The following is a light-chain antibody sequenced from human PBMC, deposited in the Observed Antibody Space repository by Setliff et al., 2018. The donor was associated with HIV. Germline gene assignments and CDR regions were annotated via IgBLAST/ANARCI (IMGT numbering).Light chain of an antibody. CDR1: SSDIGTYDY. Sequence: LAQPASVSGSPGQSITISCTGTSSDIGTYDYVSWYQQYPGKAPKLMIYSISNRPSGVSIRFSGSKSGNTASLTISGLQAEDEADYYCSSYTTSSTEVFGTGTKVTVL. CDR2: SIS. CDR3: SSYTTSSTEV. J-gene: IGLJ1*01. V-gene: IGLV2-14*03.